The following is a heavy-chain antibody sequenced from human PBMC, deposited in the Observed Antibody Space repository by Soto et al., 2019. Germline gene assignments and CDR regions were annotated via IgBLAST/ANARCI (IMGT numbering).Heavy chain of an antibody. V-gene: IGHV3-23*01. CDR3: AGSSIGWYAY. CDR1: GLTFSSYA. Sequence: GSLRLSCAASGLTFSSYAMSWVRQAPGKGLEWVSTISGGGGNTYNADSVKGRFTISRDNSKNTVYLQMNSLRAEDTAVYYRAGSSIGWYAYWGQGTLVTRLL. CDR2: ISGGGGNT. D-gene: IGHD6-19*01. J-gene: IGHJ4*02.